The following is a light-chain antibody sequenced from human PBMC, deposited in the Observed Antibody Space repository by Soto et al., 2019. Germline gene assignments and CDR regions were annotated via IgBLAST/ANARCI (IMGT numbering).Light chain of an antibody. CDR1: QSVGTY. Sequence: DIVMTKSPATLSLSPGERATLSCRASQSVGTYLAWYQQKPGQAPRLLIYDSSKRATDIPARFSGSGSGTDFTLTISSLEPEDFAVYYCQQRSIWPPAFGGGTKVEIK. CDR3: QQRSIWPPA. J-gene: IGKJ4*01. CDR2: DSS. V-gene: IGKV3-11*01.